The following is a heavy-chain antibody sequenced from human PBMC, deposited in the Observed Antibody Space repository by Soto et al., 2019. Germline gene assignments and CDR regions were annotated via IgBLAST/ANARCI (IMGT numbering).Heavy chain of an antibody. V-gene: IGHV1-69*01. CDR3: ARLVEMATISRSYLFY. Sequence: QVQLVQSGAEVKKPGSSVKVSCKASGGTFRNYAINWVRQAPGQGLEWMGGIIPICGTANYAQKFQSRVTITADESTSTAYLDLSGLRSEDPAVYYCARLVEMATISRSYLFYWGQGTLVTVSS. J-gene: IGHJ4*02. D-gene: IGHD5-12*01. CDR2: IIPICGTA. CDR1: GGTFRNYA.